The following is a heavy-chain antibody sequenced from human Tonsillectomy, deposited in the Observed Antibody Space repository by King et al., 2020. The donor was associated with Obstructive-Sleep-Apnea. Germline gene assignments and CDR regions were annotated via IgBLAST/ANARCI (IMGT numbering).Heavy chain of an antibody. V-gene: IGHV4-34*01. D-gene: IGHD5-24*01. CDR3: ARVRVRIALLGGGGYNDY. CDR2: INHSGST. J-gene: IGHJ4*02. Sequence: VQLQQWGAGLLKPSETLSLTCAVYGGSFSGYYWSWIRQPPGKGLEWIGEINHSGSTNYNPSLKSRVTISVDTSKNQFSLKLSSVTAADTAVYYCARVRVRIALLGGGGYNDYWGQGTLVTVSS. CDR1: GGSFSGYY.